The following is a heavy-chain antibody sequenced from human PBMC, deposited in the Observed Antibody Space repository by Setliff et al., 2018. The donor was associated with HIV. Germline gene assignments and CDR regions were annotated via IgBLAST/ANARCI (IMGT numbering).Heavy chain of an antibody. CDR2: IRSKAYGGTT. CDR3: TRDAEPYGDYGNLKYFDL. D-gene: IGHD4-17*01. J-gene: IGHJ2*01. Sequence: GGSLRLSCAASGFTFGDYALSWVRQAPGKGLEWVGFIRSKAYGGTTEYAASLKGRSTISRDDSKSIAYLQMNSLKTEDTAVYYCTRDAEPYGDYGNLKYFDLWGRGTLVTVSS. V-gene: IGHV3-49*04. CDR1: GFTFGDYA.